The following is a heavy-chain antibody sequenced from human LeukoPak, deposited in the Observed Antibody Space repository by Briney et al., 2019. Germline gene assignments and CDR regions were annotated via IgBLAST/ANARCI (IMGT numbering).Heavy chain of an antibody. CDR2: ISSSSSYI. CDR1: GFTFSSYS. Sequence: PGGSLRLSCATSGFTFSSYSMNWVRQAPGKGLEWVSSISSSSSYIYYADSVKGRFTISRDNAKNSLYLQMNSLRAEDTAVYYCARVGRGATTRGRIDYWGQGTLVTVSS. D-gene: IGHD4/OR15-4a*01. V-gene: IGHV3-21*01. CDR3: ARVGRGATTRGRIDY. J-gene: IGHJ4*02.